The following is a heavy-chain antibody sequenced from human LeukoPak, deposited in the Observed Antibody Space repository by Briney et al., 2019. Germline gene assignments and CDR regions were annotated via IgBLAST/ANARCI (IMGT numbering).Heavy chain of an antibody. CDR1: GFTFSSYG. D-gene: IGHD5-18*01. Sequence: GGSLRLSCAASGFTFSSYGMHWVRQAPGKGLEWVAFIRYDGSNKYYADSVKGRFTISRDNSKNTLYLQMNSLRAEDTAVYYCAAPPAGIQLWFXPYAFXIWGQGTMVXVXX. CDR2: IRYDGSNK. V-gene: IGHV3-30*02. J-gene: IGHJ3*02. CDR3: AAPPAGIQLWFXPYAFXI.